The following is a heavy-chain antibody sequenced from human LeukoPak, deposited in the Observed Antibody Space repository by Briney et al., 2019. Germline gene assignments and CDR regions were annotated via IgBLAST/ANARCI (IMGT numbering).Heavy chain of an antibody. J-gene: IGHJ4*02. Sequence: PGGSLRLSCEASGFTFSTYAMSWVRQAPGKGLEWVSSISNDGDRTYYGDSAKGRFTISRAISKNTLYLQMNSLRVDDTAVYYCVKRSGRGTFYFASWGQGALVTVSS. CDR1: GFTFSTYA. CDR2: ISNDGDRT. D-gene: IGHD1-1*01. CDR3: VKRSGRGTFYFAS. V-gene: IGHV3-23*01.